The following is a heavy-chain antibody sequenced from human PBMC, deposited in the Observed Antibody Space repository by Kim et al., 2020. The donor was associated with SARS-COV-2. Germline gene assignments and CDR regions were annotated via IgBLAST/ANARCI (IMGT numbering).Heavy chain of an antibody. V-gene: IGHV3-33*01. J-gene: IGHJ4*02. Sequence: GGSLRLSCAASGFTFSSYGMHWVRKAPGKGLEWLAVIWYDGSNKYYADSVKGRITISRDNSKNTLYLQMNRLRAEETAVYYCARDLGGYSGYDYGAFDYWGQGTLVTVSS. CDR3: ARDLGGYSGYDYGAFDY. CDR1: GFTFSSYG. D-gene: IGHD5-12*01. CDR2: IWYDGSNK.